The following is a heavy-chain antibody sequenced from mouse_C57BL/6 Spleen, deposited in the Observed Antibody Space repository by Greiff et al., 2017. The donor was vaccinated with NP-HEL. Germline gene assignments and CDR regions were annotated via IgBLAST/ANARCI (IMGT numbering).Heavy chain of an antibody. V-gene: IGHV1-53*01. J-gene: IGHJ1*03. CDR1: GYTFTSYW. D-gene: IGHD1-1*01. CDR2: INPSNGGP. Sequence: QVQLQQSGTELVKPGASVKLSCKASGYTFTSYWMHWVKQRPGQGLEWIGNINPSNGGPNYNEKFKSKATLTVDKSSSTAYMQLSSLTSEDSAVYYCARSSITTVPWYFDVWGTGTTVTVSS. CDR3: ARSSITTVPWYFDV.